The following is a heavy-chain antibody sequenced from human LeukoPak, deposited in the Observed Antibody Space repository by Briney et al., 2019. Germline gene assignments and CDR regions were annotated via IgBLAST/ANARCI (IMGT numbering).Heavy chain of an antibody. J-gene: IGHJ5*02. CDR2: IYYSGST. CDR3: TRGGILTGPYNWFDP. CDR1: GGSISSGDYY. V-gene: IGHV4-30-4*01. Sequence: SQTLSLTCTVSGGSISSGDYYWSWIRQPPGKGLEWIGYIYYSGSTYYNPSLKSRVTISVDTSKNQFSLKLSSVTAADTAVYYCTRGGILTGPYNWFDPWGQGTLVTVSS. D-gene: IGHD3-9*01.